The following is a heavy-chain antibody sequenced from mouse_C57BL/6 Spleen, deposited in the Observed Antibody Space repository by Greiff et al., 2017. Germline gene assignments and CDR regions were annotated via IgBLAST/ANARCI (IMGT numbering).Heavy chain of an antibody. Sequence: QVQLQQSGAELMKPGASVKLSCKATGYPFTGSWLGWVKQRPGPGLEWIGGILPGSGSTNYNEKFKGQAPFTADTSSNTAYMQLSSLTTEDSAIYYCARSGVLLSLFAYWGQETLVTVSA. J-gene: IGHJ3*01. CDR2: ILPGSGST. V-gene: IGHV1-9*01. D-gene: IGHD1-1*01. CDR3: ARSGVLLSLFAY. CDR1: GYPFTGSW.